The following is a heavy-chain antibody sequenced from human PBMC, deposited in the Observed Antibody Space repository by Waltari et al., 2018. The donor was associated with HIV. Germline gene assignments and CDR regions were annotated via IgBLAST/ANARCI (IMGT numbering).Heavy chain of an antibody. J-gene: IGHJ4*02. D-gene: IGHD3-3*01. CDR2: MNPDNGDA. CDR1: GYSFIDFD. CDR3: TKGRRGALFGDE. V-gene: IGHV1-8*02. Sequence: QVQLVQSGAEIKKPRASVRVPCKASGYSFIDFDINWVRRPPGRGLEWVGWMNPDNGDAGYGHKFKGRFSLTRDTSTDTAYMDVTNLKSEDTAIYYCTKGRRGALFGDEWGQGTLVTVSS.